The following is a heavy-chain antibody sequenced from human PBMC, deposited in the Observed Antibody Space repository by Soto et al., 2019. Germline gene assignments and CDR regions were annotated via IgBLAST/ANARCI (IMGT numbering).Heavy chain of an antibody. J-gene: IGHJ5*02. CDR2: MNPNSGNT. CDR1: GYTFTSYD. CDR3: ARGPVLLWFGEFIHSNWFDP. Sequence: QVQLVQSGAEVKKPGASVKVSCKASGYTFTSYDINWVRQATGQGLEWMGWMNPNSGNTGYAQKFQGRVTMTRNTSISTAYMELSSLRSEDTAVYYCARGPVLLWFGEFIHSNWFDPWGQGTLVTGSS. D-gene: IGHD3-10*01. V-gene: IGHV1-8*01.